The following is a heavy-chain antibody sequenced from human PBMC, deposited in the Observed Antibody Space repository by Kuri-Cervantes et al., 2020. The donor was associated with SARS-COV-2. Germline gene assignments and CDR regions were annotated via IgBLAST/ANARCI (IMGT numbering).Heavy chain of an antibody. CDR3: ARRRLEAVAGEVDY. D-gene: IGHD6-19*01. V-gene: IGHV4-34*01. CDR2: INHSGST. J-gene: IGHJ4*02. CDR1: GGSFSGYY. Sequence: GSLRLSCAVYGGSFSGYYWSWIRQPPGKGLEWIGEINHSGSTNYNPSLKSRVTISVDTSKNQFSLKLSSVTAADTAVYYCARRRLEAVAGEVDYWGQGTLVTVSS.